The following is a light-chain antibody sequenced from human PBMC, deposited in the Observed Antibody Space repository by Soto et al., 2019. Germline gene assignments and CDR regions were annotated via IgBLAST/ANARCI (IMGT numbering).Light chain of an antibody. CDR3: SSYTSSSTPYV. V-gene: IGLV2-14*01. CDR2: DVS. Sequence: QSALSQPASVSGSPGQSSTISCTGTSSDVGGYNYVSWYQQHPGKAPKLMMYDVSNRPSGVSNRFSGSKSGNTASLTISGLQAEDEADYYCSSYTSSSTPYVFGTGTKVTV. J-gene: IGLJ1*01. CDR1: SSDVGGYNY.